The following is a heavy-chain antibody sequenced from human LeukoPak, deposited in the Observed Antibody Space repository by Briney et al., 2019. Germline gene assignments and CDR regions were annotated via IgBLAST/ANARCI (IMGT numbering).Heavy chain of an antibody. J-gene: IGHJ5*02. CDR1: GYSFSTYG. CDR2: FSVYNGNT. Sequence: ASVKVSCKASGYSFSTYGVNWVRQSPGHGLEWMGWFSVYNGNTKCPTRFQGRLTMTTEISTSTAYMELRSLRSDDTAVYYCARDSVAVRPSWFEPWGQGTLITVSS. D-gene: IGHD6-6*01. CDR3: ARDSVAVRPSWFEP. V-gene: IGHV1-18*01.